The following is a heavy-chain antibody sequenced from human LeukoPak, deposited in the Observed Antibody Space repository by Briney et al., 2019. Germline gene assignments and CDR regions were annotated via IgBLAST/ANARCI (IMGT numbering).Heavy chain of an antibody. CDR2: ISWNSGSI. J-gene: IGHJ4*02. V-gene: IGHV3-9*01. D-gene: IGHD3-9*01. Sequence: PGGSLRLSCAASGFTFDDYAMHWVRHAPGKGLEWVSGISWNSGSIGYADSVKGRFTISRDNAKNSLYLQMNSLRAEDTALYYCARGNILDYWGQGTLVTVSS. CDR3: ARGNILDY. CDR1: GFTFDDYA.